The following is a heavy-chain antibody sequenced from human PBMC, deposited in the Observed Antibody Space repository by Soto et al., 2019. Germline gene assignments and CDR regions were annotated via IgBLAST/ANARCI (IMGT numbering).Heavy chain of an antibody. Sequence: QVQLVQSGVEVKKPGASVKVSCKASGYTFTDYRMIWVRQAPGQGLEWMGIINPSGGSTNYAPNCQGRVTLPRNPFRSRVSMDLSNLRPETTPVYNFARPAVGLGNWFNPWGQGTLVTV. D-gene: IGHD6-13*01. CDR2: INPSGGST. CDR1: GYTFTDYR. J-gene: IGHJ5*02. CDR3: ARPAVGLGNWFNP. V-gene: IGHV1-46*01.